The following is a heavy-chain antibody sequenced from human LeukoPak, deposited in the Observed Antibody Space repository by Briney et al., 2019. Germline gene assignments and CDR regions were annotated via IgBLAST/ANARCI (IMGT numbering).Heavy chain of an antibody. CDR1: GGSFSGYY. V-gene: IGHV4-34*01. CDR3: ASSSGQH. J-gene: IGHJ1*01. D-gene: IGHD3-10*01. CDR2: VNHSGST. Sequence: SETLSLTCAVYGGSFSGYYWSWIRQPPGKGLEWIGEVNHSGSTNYNPSLKSRVTISVDTSKNQFSLKLSSVTAADTAVYYCASSSGQHWGQGTLVTVSS.